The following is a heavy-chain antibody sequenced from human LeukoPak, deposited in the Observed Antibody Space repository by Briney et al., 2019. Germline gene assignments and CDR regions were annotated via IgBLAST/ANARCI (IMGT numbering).Heavy chain of an antibody. V-gene: IGHV4-34*01. J-gene: IGHJ6*02. CDR3: ARGGCSGGSCYSRRYYYYGMDV. Sequence: PSQTLSLTCAVYGGSFSGYYWSWIRQPPGKGLEWIGEFNHSGSTNYNPSLKSRVTISVDTSKNQFSLKLSSVTAADTAVYYCARGGCSGGSCYSRRYYYYGMDVWGQGTTVTVSS. CDR2: FNHSGST. CDR1: GGSFSGYY. D-gene: IGHD2-15*01.